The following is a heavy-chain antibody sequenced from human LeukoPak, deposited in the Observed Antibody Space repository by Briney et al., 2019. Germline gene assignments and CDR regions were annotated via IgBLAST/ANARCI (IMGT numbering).Heavy chain of an antibody. CDR2: IKQDGSEK. CDR3: ARVLSLDSSGINVFDY. CDR1: RFTFSSYW. V-gene: IGHV3-7*01. Sequence: PGGSLRLSCASSRFTFSSYWMSWVRQAPGKGLEWVANIKQDGSEKNYVDSVKGRFTISRDNAKNSLYLQMNSLRAEDTAVYYCARVLSLDSSGINVFDYWGQGTLVTVSS. D-gene: IGHD3-22*01. J-gene: IGHJ4*02.